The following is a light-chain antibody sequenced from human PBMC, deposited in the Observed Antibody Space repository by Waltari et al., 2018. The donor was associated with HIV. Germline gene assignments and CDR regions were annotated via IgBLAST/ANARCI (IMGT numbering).Light chain of an antibody. V-gene: IGLV6-57*03. J-gene: IGLJ2*01. Sequence: FMLTQPHSVSESPGKPVTISCTRNSGAIASNSVQWYQQRPGSAPTTVIDEHNQRPSGVSDRFSGSIDTSSNSASLTISGLKTEDEADYYCQSYDNNNVIFGGGTKLTVL. CDR1: SGAIASNS. CDR3: QSYDNNNVI. CDR2: EHN.